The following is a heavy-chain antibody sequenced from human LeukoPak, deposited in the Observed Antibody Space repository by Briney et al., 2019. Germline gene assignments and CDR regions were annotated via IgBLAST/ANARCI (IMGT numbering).Heavy chain of an antibody. V-gene: IGHV4-59*12. J-gene: IGHJ6*02. Sequence: SETLSLTCTVSGGSISSYYWSWIRQPPGKGLEWIAYISDIESINYNPSLKSRVTISLDTSKNQFSLKLSSVTAADTAVYYCARSRKLAHYYYGMDVWGQGTTVTVSS. CDR2: ISDIESI. CDR3: ARSRKLAHYYYGMDV. D-gene: IGHD6-13*01. CDR1: GGSISSYY.